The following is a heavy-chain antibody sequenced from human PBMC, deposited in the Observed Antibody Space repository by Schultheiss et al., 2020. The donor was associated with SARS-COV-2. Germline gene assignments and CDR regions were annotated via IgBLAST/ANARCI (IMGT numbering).Heavy chain of an antibody. J-gene: IGHJ4*02. V-gene: IGHV4-34*01. Sequence: SETLSLTCAVYGGSFSGYYWSWIRQPPGKGLEWIGSIYYSGTTYYTYYNPSLKSRVTISVDTSKNQFSLKLSSVTAADTAVYYCAAAPSIPGIWSGYYPFDYWGQGTLVTVSS. CDR2: IYYSGTT. CDR1: GGSFSGYY. D-gene: IGHD3-3*01. CDR3: AAAPSIPGIWSGYYPFDY.